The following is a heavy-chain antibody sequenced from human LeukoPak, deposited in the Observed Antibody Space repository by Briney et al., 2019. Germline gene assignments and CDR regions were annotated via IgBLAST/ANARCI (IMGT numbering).Heavy chain of an antibody. Sequence: GGSLRLSCAASGFTFSSYSMNWVRQAPGKGLEWVSSISSSSSYIYYADSVKGRFTISRDNAKNSLYLQVNSLRAEDTAVYYCARGAVGIQLWLVDVWGQGTTVTVSS. CDR2: ISSSSSYI. V-gene: IGHV3-21*01. CDR3: ARGAVGIQLWLVDV. CDR1: GFTFSSYS. D-gene: IGHD5-18*01. J-gene: IGHJ6*02.